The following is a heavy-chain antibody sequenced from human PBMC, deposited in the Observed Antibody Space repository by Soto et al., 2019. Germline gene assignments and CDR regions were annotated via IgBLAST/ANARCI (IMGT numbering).Heavy chain of an antibody. J-gene: IGHJ4*02. V-gene: IGHV1-69*02. CDR3: ARTIRTYCSGGSCESYY. CDR1: GGTFSSYT. Sequence: SVKVSCKASGGTFSSYTISWVRQAPGQGLEWMGRIIPILGIANYAQKFQGRVTITADKSTSTAYMELSSLRSEDTAVYYCARTIRTYCSGGSCESYYWGQGSLVTVSS. CDR2: IIPILGIA. D-gene: IGHD2-15*01.